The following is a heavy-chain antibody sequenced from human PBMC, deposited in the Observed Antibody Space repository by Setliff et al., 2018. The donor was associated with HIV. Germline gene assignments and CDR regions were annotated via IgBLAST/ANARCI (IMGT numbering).Heavy chain of an antibody. J-gene: IGHJ6*03. Sequence: SETLSLTCTVSGGSISSYYWSWIRQPPGKGLEWIGYIYYSGSTNYNPSLKSRVTISVDTSKNQFSLKLNSVTAADTAVYYCARSPPTTFWSGYTYYYYMDVWGTGTTVTVSS. CDR1: GGSISSYY. CDR2: IYYSGST. CDR3: ARSPPTTFWSGYTYYYYMDV. V-gene: IGHV4-59*01. D-gene: IGHD3-3*01.